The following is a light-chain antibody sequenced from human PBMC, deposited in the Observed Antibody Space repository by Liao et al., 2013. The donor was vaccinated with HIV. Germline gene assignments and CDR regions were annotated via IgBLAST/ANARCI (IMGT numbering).Light chain of an antibody. CDR2: KDS. V-gene: IGLV3-25*02. CDR1: ALPKQY. CDR3: QVWDSNSDHPV. J-gene: IGLJ3*02. Sequence: SYELTQPPSVSVSPGQTARITCSGDALPKQYAYWYQQKPGQAPVLVIYKDSERPSGIPERFSGSNSRNTATLTISRVEAGDEADYYCQVWDSNSDHPVFGGGTKLTVL.